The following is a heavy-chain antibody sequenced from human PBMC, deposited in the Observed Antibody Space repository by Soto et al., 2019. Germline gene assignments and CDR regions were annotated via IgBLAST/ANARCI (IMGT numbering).Heavy chain of an antibody. CDR3: ARVGTPGYCSSTSCYHSDY. V-gene: IGHV3-48*01. CDR2: ISSSSSTI. J-gene: IGHJ4*02. D-gene: IGHD2-2*01. CDR1: GFTFSSYS. Sequence: GGSLRLSCAASGFTFSSYSMNWVRQAPGKGLEWVSYISSSSSTIYYADSVKGRFTISRDNAKNSLYLQMNSLRAEDTAVYYCARVGTPGYCSSTSCYHSDYWGQGTLVTVSS.